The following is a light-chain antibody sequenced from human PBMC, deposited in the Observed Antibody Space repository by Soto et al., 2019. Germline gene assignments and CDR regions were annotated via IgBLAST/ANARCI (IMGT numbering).Light chain of an antibody. V-gene: IGKV3-15*01. CDR1: APVSSN. Sequence: EIVLTQSPVTMLVSRGERVPLSCMPSAPVSSNLCLYQPNPGHAPSLIIYVAFTRATGIPARFSGTGSGTEFTLTISSLQSENFPLYSCHQYNDWPMSFGQGTKVDI. J-gene: IGKJ1*01. CDR2: VAF. CDR3: HQYNDWPMS.